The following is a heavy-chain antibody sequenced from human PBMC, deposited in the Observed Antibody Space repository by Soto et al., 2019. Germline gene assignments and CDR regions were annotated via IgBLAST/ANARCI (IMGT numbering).Heavy chain of an antibody. V-gene: IGHV4-39*01. CDR1: GGSISSSSYY. Sequence: PSETLSLTCTVSGGSISSSSYYWGWIRQPPGKGLEWIGSIFYSGSTYYNPSLKSRVTISVDTSKNQFSLKLSPVTAADTAVYYCARVAMPQQQLIYFDLWGRGTLVTVSS. CDR3: ARVAMPQQQLIYFDL. J-gene: IGHJ2*01. CDR2: IFYSGST. D-gene: IGHD6-13*01.